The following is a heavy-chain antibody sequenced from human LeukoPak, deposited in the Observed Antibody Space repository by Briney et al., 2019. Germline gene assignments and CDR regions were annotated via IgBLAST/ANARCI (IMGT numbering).Heavy chain of an antibody. D-gene: IGHD2-2*01. CDR2: ISGSGGST. J-gene: IGHJ3*01. CDR1: GFSFTDYP. V-gene: IGHV3-23*01. CDR3: AKDRSCSGSSCNVGS. Sequence: GGSLRLSCATSGFSFTDYPMNWVRQAPGKGLEWVSAISGSGGSTFYADSVKGRFTISRDNSKNTLFLQMNGLRAEDTAVYYCAKDRSCSGSSCNVGSWGQGTMVTVSS.